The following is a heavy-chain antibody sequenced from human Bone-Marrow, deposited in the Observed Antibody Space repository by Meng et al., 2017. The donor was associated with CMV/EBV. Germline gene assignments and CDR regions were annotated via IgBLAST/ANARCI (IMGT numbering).Heavy chain of an antibody. J-gene: IGHJ4*02. CDR2: IRFDGSNK. CDR1: GFTFSSYD. CDR3: AKIVEALEVRPGGYYFDY. V-gene: IGHV3-30*02. Sequence: GESLKISCAASGFTFSSYDMHWVRQAPGKGLEWVTFIRFDGSNKYYADSVKGRFTISRDNSKNTLYLQMNSLRAEDTALYYCAKIVEALEVRPGGYYFDYWGQGTLVTFSS. D-gene: IGHD6-6*01.